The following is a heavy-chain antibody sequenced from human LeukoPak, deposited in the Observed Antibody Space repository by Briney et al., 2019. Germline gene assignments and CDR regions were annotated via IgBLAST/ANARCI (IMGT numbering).Heavy chain of an antibody. Sequence: SETLSLTCAVYGGSFSGYYWSWIRQPPGKGLEWIGEINHSGSTNYNPSLKSRVTISVDTSKNQFSLKLSSVTAADTAVYYCARHIRWGSPRGDYFQHWGQGTLVTVSS. CDR1: GGSFSGYY. V-gene: IGHV4-34*01. D-gene: IGHD3-16*01. J-gene: IGHJ1*01. CDR2: INHSGST. CDR3: ARHIRWGSPRGDYFQH.